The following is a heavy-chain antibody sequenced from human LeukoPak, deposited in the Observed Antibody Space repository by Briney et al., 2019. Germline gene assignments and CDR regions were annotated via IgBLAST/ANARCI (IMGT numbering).Heavy chain of an antibody. CDR3: ATGVNVVAATNWFDP. Sequence: ASVTVSCKVSGYTLTELSMHWVRQAPGKGLEWMGGFDPEDGETIYAQKFQGRVTMTEDTSTDTAYMELSSLRSEDTAVYYCATGVNVVAATNWFDPWGQGTLVTASS. D-gene: IGHD2-15*01. V-gene: IGHV1-24*01. J-gene: IGHJ5*02. CDR2: FDPEDGET. CDR1: GYTLTELS.